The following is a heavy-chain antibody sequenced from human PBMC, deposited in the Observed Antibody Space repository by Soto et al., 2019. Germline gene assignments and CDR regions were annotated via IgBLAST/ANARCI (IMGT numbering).Heavy chain of an antibody. D-gene: IGHD5-18*01. V-gene: IGHV3-23*01. J-gene: IGHJ4*02. CDR2: ISGSGDKT. CDR1: GFSFSTYP. Sequence: WGSLRLSCAASGFSFSTYPLAWVRQAQSKRLEAFSSISGSGDKTYYKDSVRGRFTISRDNSRNTVDLQMSSLRAEDTAVYYCAKVPREARIQLWLACDYWGQGTMVTVSS. CDR3: AKVPREARIQLWLACDY.